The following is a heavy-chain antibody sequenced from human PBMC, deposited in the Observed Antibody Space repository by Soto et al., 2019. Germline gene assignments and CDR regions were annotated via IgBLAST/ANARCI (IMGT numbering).Heavy chain of an antibody. CDR2: ISSYGSDT. Sequence: EVQLVESGGGLVLPGGSLRLSCAASGFTFSRYWMHWVRQAPGKGLVWVSRISSYGSDTHYADSVKGRFTISRDNAKNTRELQMNSLRADDTAVYYCASNYAYAEGYYWYGIDVWGQGTTVTVSS. D-gene: IGHD3-16*01. V-gene: IGHV3-74*01. J-gene: IGHJ6*02. CDR3: ASNYAYAEGYYWYGIDV. CDR1: GFTFSRYW.